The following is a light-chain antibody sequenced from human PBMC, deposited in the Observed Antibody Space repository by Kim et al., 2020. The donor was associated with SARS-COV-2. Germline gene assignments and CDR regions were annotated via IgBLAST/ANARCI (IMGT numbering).Light chain of an antibody. V-gene: IGKV3-20*01. CDR1: QSVSSSY. CDR2: GAS. CDR3: QQYGSSPYT. J-gene: IGKJ2*01. Sequence: LAPGERATLSCMASQSVSSSYLAWYQQKPGQAPRLLIYGASSRATGIPDRFSGSGSGTDFTLTISRLEPEDFAVYYCQQYGSSPYTFGQGTKLEIK.